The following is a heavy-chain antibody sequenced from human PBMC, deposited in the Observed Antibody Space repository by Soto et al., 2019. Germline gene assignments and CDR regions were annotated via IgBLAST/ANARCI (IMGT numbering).Heavy chain of an antibody. CDR1: GGSISSSSYY. CDR2: IYYSGST. CDR3: AILEYYGMDG. J-gene: IGHJ6*02. V-gene: IGHV4-39*01. Sequence: SETLSLTCTVSGGSISSSSYYWGWIRQPPGKGLEWIGSIYYSGSTYYNPSLKSRVTIPVDTSKNQFSLKLSSVTAADTAVYYCAILEYYGMDGWGQGTTVTVAS.